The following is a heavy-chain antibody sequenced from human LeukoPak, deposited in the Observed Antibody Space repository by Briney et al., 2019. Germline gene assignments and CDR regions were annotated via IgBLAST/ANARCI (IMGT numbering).Heavy chain of an antibody. CDR2: IYTSVST. CDR1: GGSISSYY. Sequence: SETLSLTCTVSGGSISSYYWSWIRQPAGKGLEWIGRIYTSVSTNYNPSLKSRVTMSVDTSKNQFSLKLSSVTAADTAVYYCAREGPNLYSSSWAPIPHYYYYGMDVWGQGTTVTVSS. CDR3: AREGPNLYSSSWAPIPHYYYYGMDV. V-gene: IGHV4-4*07. D-gene: IGHD6-13*01. J-gene: IGHJ6*02.